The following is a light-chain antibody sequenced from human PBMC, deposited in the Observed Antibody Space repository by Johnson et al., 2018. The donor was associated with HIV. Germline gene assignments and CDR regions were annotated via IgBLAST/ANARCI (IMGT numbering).Light chain of an antibody. CDR3: GTWDSSLGAHYV. CDR2: DNN. V-gene: IGLV1-51*01. J-gene: IGLJ1*01. Sequence: QSVLTQPPSVSAAPGQTVTISCSGSSSNIGNNYVSWYQQLPGTVPKLLIYDNNKRPSGIPDRFSPSQSGTSATLDITGLQTGEEADYYCGTWDSSLGAHYVFGSGTEVTVL. CDR1: SSNIGNNY.